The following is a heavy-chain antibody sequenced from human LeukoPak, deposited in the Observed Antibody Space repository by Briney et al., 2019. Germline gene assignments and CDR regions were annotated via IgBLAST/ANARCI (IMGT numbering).Heavy chain of an antibody. J-gene: IGHJ5*02. CDR1: GGSFSGYY. CDR2: INHSGST. V-gene: IGHV4-34*01. D-gene: IGHD2-8*02. Sequence: PSETLSLTCAVYGGSFSGYYWSWIRQPPGKGLEWIGEINHSGSTNYNPSLKSRVTISVDTSKNQFSLKLSSVTAADTAVYYCARGHGTGRPASDWLDPWGQGTLVTVSS. CDR3: ARGHGTGRPASDWLDP.